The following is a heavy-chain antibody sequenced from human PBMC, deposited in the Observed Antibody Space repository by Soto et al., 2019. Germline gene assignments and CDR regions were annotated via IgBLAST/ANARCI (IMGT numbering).Heavy chain of an antibody. CDR3: AHSSLHYKKWFDP. CDR1: GFSLSSDGVG. D-gene: IGHD4-4*01. V-gene: IGHV2-5*02. J-gene: IGHJ5*02. Sequence: QITLKESGPTVVKPTQTLTLTCTFSGFSLSSDGVGVGWIRQPPGKAPEWLALIYWDDDTRYSPSLKSRLTIPKDTSKDQVVLTMTNMDPVDTGTYYCAHSSLHYKKWFDPWGQGALVIVSS. CDR2: IYWDDDT.